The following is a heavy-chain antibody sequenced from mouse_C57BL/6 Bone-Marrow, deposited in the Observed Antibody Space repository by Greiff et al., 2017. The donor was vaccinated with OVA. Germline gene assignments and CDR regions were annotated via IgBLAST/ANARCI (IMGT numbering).Heavy chain of an antibody. CDR1: GYTFTSYW. V-gene: IGHV1-5*01. CDR2: IYPGNSDT. Sequence: EVKVVESGTVLARPGASVKMSCKTSGYTFTSYWMHWVKQRPGQGLEWIGAIYPGNSDTSYNQKFKGKAKLTAVTSASTAYMELSSLTNEDSAVYYCTRGRAFGTVPKRGYYFDYWGQGTTLTVSS. J-gene: IGHJ2*01. CDR3: TRGRAFGTVPKRGYYFDY. D-gene: IGHD1-1*01.